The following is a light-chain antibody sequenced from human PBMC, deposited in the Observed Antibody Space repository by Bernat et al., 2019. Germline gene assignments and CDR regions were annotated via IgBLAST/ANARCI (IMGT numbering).Light chain of an antibody. J-gene: IGLJ2*01. CDR1: SSDVVSYNY. V-gene: IGLV2-8*01. Sequence: QSALTQPPSASGSPGQSVTISCTGTSSDVVSYNYVSWYQQHPGKAPLLIIKEVTKRPSGVPDRFSGSKSGNTASLTVSGLQAEDEADYYCTSFAGSNNLVVFGGGTKLTVL. CDR2: EVT. CDR3: TSFAGSNNLVV.